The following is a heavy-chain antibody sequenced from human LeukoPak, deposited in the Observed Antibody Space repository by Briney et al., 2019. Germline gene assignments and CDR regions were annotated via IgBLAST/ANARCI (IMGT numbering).Heavy chain of an antibody. CDR3: ARDYELLWFGETNYYYYYGMGV. D-gene: IGHD3-10*01. J-gene: IGHJ6*02. V-gene: IGHV4-59*01. Sequence: SETLSLTCTVSGGSISSYYWSWIRQPPGKGLEWIGYIYYSGSTNYNPSLKSRVTISVDTSKNQFSLKLSSVTAADTAVYYCARDYELLWFGETNYYYYYGMGVWGQGTTVTVSS. CDR2: IYYSGST. CDR1: GGSISSYY.